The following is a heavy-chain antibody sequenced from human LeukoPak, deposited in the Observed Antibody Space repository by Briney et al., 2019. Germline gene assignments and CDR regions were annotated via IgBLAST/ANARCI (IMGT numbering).Heavy chain of an antibody. V-gene: IGHV1-18*01. CDR3: ARAFGFWNGFYRNYYGMDV. Sequence: GASVKVSCKASGYTFTNYGISWVRQAPGQGLEWMGWISAHNGNTNYAQKLQGRVTMTTDTSTSTAYMELRSLRSDNTAVYYCARAFGFWNGFYRNYYGMDVWGQGTTVTVSS. J-gene: IGHJ6*02. CDR1: GYTFTNYG. CDR2: ISAHNGNT. D-gene: IGHD3-3*01.